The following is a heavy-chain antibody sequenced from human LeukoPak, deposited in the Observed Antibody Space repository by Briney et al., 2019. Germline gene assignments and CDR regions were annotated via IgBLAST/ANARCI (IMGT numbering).Heavy chain of an antibody. J-gene: IGHJ5*02. CDR2: IYYSGST. CDR3: ARAKALAAAGTVWFDP. CDR1: GGSISSYY. Sequence: SETLSLTCTVSGGSISSYYWSWLRQPPGKGLEWIGYIYYSGSTNYNPSLKSRVTISVDTSKNQFSLKLSSVTAADTAVYYCARAKALAAAGTVWFDPWGQGTLVTVSS. V-gene: IGHV4-59*01. D-gene: IGHD6-13*01.